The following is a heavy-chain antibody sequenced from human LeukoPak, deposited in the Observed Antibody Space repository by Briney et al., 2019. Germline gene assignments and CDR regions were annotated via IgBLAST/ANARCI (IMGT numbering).Heavy chain of an antibody. CDR2: VYYSGST. Sequence: SETLPLTCTVSGGSISSYYWSWIRQPPGKGLEWIGYVYYSGSTDYNPSLKSRVTMSVDTSKNQFSLKLSSVTAADTAVYYCAREGRYYFDYWGQGALVTVSS. J-gene: IGHJ4*02. CDR3: AREGRYYFDY. CDR1: GGSISSYY. V-gene: IGHV4-59*01.